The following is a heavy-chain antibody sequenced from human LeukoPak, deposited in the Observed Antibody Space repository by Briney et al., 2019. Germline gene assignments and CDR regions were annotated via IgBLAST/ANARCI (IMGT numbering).Heavy chain of an antibody. V-gene: IGHV4-34*01. CDR2: INHSGST. D-gene: IGHD6-13*01. Sequence: SETLSLTCAVYGGSFSGYYWSWIRQPPGKGLEWIGEINHSGSTNYNPSLKSRVTISVDTSKNQFSLKLSSVTAADTAVYYCARGLSPAAGLFDYWSQGTLVTVSS. J-gene: IGHJ4*02. CDR1: GGSFSGYY. CDR3: ARGLSPAAGLFDY.